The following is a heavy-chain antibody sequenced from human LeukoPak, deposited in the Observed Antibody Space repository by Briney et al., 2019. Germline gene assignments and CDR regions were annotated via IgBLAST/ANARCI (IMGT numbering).Heavy chain of an antibody. CDR1: GSSLTTGNS. CDR2: IFHRGDT. Sequence: SETLSLTCSVSGSSLTTGNSWGWVRQAPGKGLEWIGNIFHRGDTLYNPSLKSRVSISMDTSRNQFSLKLSSVTAADTAVYYCARAPPGALEWSDDAFDIWGQGTMVTVSS. CDR3: ARAPPGALEWSDDAFDI. D-gene: IGHD3-3*01. J-gene: IGHJ3*02. V-gene: IGHV4-38-2*02.